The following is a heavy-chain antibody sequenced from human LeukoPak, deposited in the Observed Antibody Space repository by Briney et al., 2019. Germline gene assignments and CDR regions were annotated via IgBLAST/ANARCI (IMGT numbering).Heavy chain of an antibody. CDR2: IYYSGST. Sequence: PSETLSLTCTVSGGSIRSYYWSWIRQSPGKGLEWIGYIYYSGSTNYNPSLKSRVTISVDTSKNQFSLKLSSVTAADTAVYYCARDLGDVHFDYWGQGTLVTVSS. V-gene: IGHV4-59*01. D-gene: IGHD3-16*01. CDR3: ARDLGDVHFDY. J-gene: IGHJ4*02. CDR1: GGSIRSYY.